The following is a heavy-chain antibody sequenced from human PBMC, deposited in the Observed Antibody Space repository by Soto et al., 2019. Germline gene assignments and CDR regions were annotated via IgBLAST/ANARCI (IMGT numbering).Heavy chain of an antibody. CDR2: ISAYNGNT. Sequence: ASVKVSCKASGYTFTSYGISWVRQAPGQGLEWMGWISAYNGNTNYAQKLQGRVTMTTDTSTSTAYMELRSLRSDDTAVYYCARDWFGELYERWFDPWGRGTLVTVSS. D-gene: IGHD3-10*01. CDR1: GYTFTSYG. CDR3: ARDWFGELYERWFDP. J-gene: IGHJ5*02. V-gene: IGHV1-18*01.